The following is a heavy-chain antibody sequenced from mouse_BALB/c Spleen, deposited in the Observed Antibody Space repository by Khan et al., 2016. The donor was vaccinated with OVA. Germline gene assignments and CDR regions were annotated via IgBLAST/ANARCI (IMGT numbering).Heavy chain of an antibody. Sequence: EVQLQESGADLGRPGSSVKLSCKTSGFTFTSYGIKWVKQRPGQGLEWIGYIYPGNGYTVYNEKFQGKATLTSDASSSTAYMQLRSLTSEDSAIYFCVAAYYRNYFDYWGQGTTLTVSS. D-gene: IGHD2-14*01. J-gene: IGHJ2*01. CDR3: VAAYYRNYFDY. CDR2: IYPGNGYT. V-gene: IGHV1S134*01. CDR1: GFTFTSYG.